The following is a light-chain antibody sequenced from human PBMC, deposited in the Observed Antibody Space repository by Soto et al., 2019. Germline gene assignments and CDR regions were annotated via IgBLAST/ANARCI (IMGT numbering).Light chain of an antibody. CDR2: DSQ. CDR1: ASNIEKNS. Sequence: TQAPSVSAAPGQKVTISCSGSASNIEKNSVSWYQQFPGTAPKLLIYDSQKRPSGIPDRFSGSKSGTSATLDITGLQTGDEADYYCATWDERLNAGVFGGGTQLTVL. V-gene: IGLV1-51*01. J-gene: IGLJ3*02. CDR3: ATWDERLNAGV.